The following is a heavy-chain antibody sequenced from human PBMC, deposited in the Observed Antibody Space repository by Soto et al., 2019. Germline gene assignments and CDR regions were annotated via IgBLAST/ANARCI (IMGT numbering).Heavy chain of an antibody. CDR3: ARLSYSSFNYYYYGMDV. CDR2: IYHSGST. CDR1: GGSISSSNW. Sequence: SETLSLTCAVSGGSISSSNWWSWVRQPPGKGLEWIGEIYHSGSTNYNPSLKSRVTISVDKSKNQFSLKLSSVTAADTAVYYCARLSYSSFNYYYYGMDVWGQGTTVTGSS. V-gene: IGHV4-4*02. J-gene: IGHJ6*02. D-gene: IGHD6-6*01.